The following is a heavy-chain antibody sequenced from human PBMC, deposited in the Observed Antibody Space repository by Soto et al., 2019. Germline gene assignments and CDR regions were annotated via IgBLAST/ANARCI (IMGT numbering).Heavy chain of an antibody. CDR2: ISAYNGNT. CDR1: GYTFTSYY. D-gene: IGHD3-22*01. J-gene: IGHJ4*02. Sequence: ASVKVSCKASGYTFTSYYMHWVRQAPGQGLEWMGWISAYNGNTNYAQKLQGRVTMTTDTSTSTAYMELRSLRSDDTAVYYCARVPIVVVITSYFDYWGQGTLVTVPQ. CDR3: ARVPIVVVITSYFDY. V-gene: IGHV1-18*04.